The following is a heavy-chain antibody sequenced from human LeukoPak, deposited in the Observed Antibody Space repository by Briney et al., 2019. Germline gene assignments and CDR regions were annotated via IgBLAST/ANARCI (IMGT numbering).Heavy chain of an antibody. V-gene: IGHV4-39*02. D-gene: IGHD3-10*01. CDR2: IYYSGST. Sequence: SETLSLTCTVSGGSISSSSYYWGWIRQPPGKGLEWIGSIYYSGSTYYNPSLKSRVTISIDTSKNQFSLQLNSVTPEDTAVYYCARESVVRGVPTIDYWGQGTLVTVSS. CDR3: ARESVVRGVPTIDY. CDR1: GGSISSSSYY. J-gene: IGHJ4*02.